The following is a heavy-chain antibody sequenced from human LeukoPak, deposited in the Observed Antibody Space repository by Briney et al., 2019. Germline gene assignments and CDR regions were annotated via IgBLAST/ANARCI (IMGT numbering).Heavy chain of an antibody. V-gene: IGHV3-33*06. CDR3: AKDPGGWYDY. CDR1: GFTFSSYG. CDR2: IWYDGSNK. J-gene: IGHJ4*02. Sequence: GGSLRLSCAASGFTFSSYGMHWVRQAPGKGLEWVAVIWYDGSNKYYAGSVKGRFTISRDNSKNTLYLQMNSLRAEDTAVYYCAKDPGGWYDYWGQGTLVTVSS. D-gene: IGHD6-19*01.